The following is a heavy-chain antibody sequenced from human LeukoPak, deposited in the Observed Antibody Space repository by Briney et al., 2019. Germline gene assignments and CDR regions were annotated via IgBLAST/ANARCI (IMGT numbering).Heavy chain of an antibody. Sequence: ASVKVSCKASGYTFTSYPISWVRQAPGQGLEWMGWINPKSGGTNYAQKFQGRVTMTRDTSIHTAYMELSRLRSDDTAVYYCAGEEYGFDPWGQGTLVTVSS. V-gene: IGHV1-2*02. CDR3: AGEEYGFDP. D-gene: IGHD2-2*01. J-gene: IGHJ5*02. CDR2: INPKSGGT. CDR1: GYTFTSYP.